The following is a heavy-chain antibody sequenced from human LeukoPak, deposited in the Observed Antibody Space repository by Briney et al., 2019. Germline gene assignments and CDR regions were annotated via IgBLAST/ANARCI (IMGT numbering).Heavy chain of an antibody. CDR1: GFTFSSYT. CDR2: ISSSSSYI. D-gene: IGHD1-26*01. J-gene: IGHJ4*02. V-gene: IGHV3-21*01. Sequence: PGGSLRLSCAASGFTFSSYTMNWVRQAPGKGLEWVSSISSSSSYIYYADSVKGRFTISRDNAKNSLYLQMCSLRAEDTAVYYCAREGRGGSYHDPFDYWGQGTLVTVSS. CDR3: AREGRGGSYHDPFDY.